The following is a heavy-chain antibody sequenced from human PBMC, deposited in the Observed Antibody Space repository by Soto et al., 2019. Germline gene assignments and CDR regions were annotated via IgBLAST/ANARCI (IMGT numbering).Heavy chain of an antibody. CDR1: GFTFSDYY. CDR2: ISSSSTTI. V-gene: IGHV3-11*01. CDR3: ARVGQDYYYGMDV. Sequence: PGGSLRLSCAASGFTFSDYYMSWIRQAPGKGLEWVSYISSSSTTIYYADSVKGRFTISRDNAKNSLYLQMNSLRAEDTAVYYCARVGQDYYYGMDVWGQGTTVTVSS. J-gene: IGHJ6*02.